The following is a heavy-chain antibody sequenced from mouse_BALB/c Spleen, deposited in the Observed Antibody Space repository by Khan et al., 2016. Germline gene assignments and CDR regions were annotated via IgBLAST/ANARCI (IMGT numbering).Heavy chain of an antibody. Sequence: QIQLVQSGPELKKPGETVKISCKASGYSFTNYGMNWVKQAPGKGLKWMGWIDPNTGEPTYAEEFKGRFAFSLDTSAITAYLQINNLKNDDTSTYFCARWGYDYAWFAYWGQGTLVTVSA. CDR3: ARWGYDYAWFAY. J-gene: IGHJ3*01. CDR1: GYSFTNYG. V-gene: IGHV9-3*02. CDR2: IDPNTGEP. D-gene: IGHD2-4*01.